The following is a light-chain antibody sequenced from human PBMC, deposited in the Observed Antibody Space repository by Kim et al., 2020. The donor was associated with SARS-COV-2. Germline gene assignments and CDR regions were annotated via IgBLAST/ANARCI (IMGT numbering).Light chain of an antibody. CDR2: DAS. CDR1: QSVNGL. CDR3: QQRSDWPLIT. Sequence: IVLTQSPATLSLSPGERATLSCRASQSVNGLLAWYQQRPGQAPRLLIYDASNRATGIPARFSGSGSGTDFSLTISSLEPEDFAVYYCQQRSDWPLITFGQGTRLEIK. V-gene: IGKV3-11*01. J-gene: IGKJ5*01.